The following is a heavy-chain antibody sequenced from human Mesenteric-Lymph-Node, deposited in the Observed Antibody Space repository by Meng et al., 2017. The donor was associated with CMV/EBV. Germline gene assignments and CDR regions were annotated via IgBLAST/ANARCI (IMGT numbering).Heavy chain of an antibody. D-gene: IGHD2-21*01. V-gene: IGHV4-61*08. Sequence: SETLSLTCTVSGGSISSSDYYWNWIRQHPGKGLEWIGYIYHSGSTYHNPSLKSRVTISVDTSKNQFSLKLSSVTAADTAVYYCASGGAYCGGDCYSADYWGQGTLVTVSS. J-gene: IGHJ4*02. CDR1: GGSISSSDYY. CDR3: ASGGAYCGGDCYSADY. CDR2: IYHSGST.